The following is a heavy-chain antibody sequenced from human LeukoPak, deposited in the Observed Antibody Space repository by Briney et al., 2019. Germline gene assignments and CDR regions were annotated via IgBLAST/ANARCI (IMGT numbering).Heavy chain of an antibody. J-gene: IGHJ6*02. Sequence: ASVKVSCKASGYTFTGYYMHWVRQAPGQGLEWMGWINPNSGGTNYAQKFQGWVTMTRDTSISTAYMELSRLRSDDTAVYYCAVTMVRGVIERLYYYGMDVWGQGTTVTVSS. CDR1: GYTFTGYY. V-gene: IGHV1-2*04. CDR3: AVTMVRGVIERLYYYGMDV. D-gene: IGHD3-10*01. CDR2: INPNSGGT.